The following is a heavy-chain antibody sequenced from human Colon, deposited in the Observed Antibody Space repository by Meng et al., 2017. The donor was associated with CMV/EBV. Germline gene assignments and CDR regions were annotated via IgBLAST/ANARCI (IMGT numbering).Heavy chain of an antibody. CDR2: ISPSSSYI. V-gene: IGHV3-21*01. J-gene: IGHJ3*01. CDR3: ASRIVGATNDAFNV. Sequence: GGSLRLSCAASGFTFNSYSMNWVRQAPGKGLEWVSSISPSSSYIYYADSVKGRFTISRDRAKNSMFLQMSSLRVEDTAVYYCASRIVGATNDAFNVWGQGTVVTVSS. D-gene: IGHD1-26*01. CDR1: GFTFNSYS.